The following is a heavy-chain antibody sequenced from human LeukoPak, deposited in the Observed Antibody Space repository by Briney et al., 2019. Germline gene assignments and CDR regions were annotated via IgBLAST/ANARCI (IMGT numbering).Heavy chain of an antibody. CDR1: GFTFSNFG. CDR3: ARDLWAGYSYGNYFDY. Sequence: PGGSLRLSCAASGFTFSNFGMHWVRQAPGKGLEWVAFIRFDGSNKYYADSVKGRFTISRDNSKNTVYLQMNSLRAEDTAVYYCARDLWAGYSYGNYFDYWGQGTLVTVSS. CDR2: IRFDGSNK. V-gene: IGHV3-30*02. J-gene: IGHJ4*02. D-gene: IGHD5-18*01.